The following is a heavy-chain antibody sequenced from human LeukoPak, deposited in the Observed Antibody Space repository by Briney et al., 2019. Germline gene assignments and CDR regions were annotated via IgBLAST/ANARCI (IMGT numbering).Heavy chain of an antibody. D-gene: IGHD4-17*01. V-gene: IGHV4-31*03. CDR2: IYHTGST. CDR3: ARGQKTYGDYEYYFDY. J-gene: IGHJ4*02. CDR1: GGSVSSGNYY. Sequence: PSQTLSLTCTVSGGSVSSGNYYWSWIRQHPGKGLEWIGYIYHTGSTYYNPSLKSRVTISADTSKNQFSLKLSSVTAADTAVYYCARGQKTYGDYEYYFDYWGQGTLVTVSS.